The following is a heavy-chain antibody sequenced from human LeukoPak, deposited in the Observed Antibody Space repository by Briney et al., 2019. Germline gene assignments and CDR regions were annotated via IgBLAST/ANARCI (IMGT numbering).Heavy chain of an antibody. CDR1: EYSFTSYW. CDR2: IYPGDSDT. CDR3: ARQLGDDAFDI. Sequence: GESLKISCKGSEYSFTSYWIAWVRQMPGKGLEWMGIIYPGDSDTRYSPSFQGQVSMSADKSIRTAYLQWNSLQASDTAMYYCARQLGDDAFDIWGQGTMVTVSS. V-gene: IGHV5-51*01. D-gene: IGHD3-16*01. J-gene: IGHJ3*02.